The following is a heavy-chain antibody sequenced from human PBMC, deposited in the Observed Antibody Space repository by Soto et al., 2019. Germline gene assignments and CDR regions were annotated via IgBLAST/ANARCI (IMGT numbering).Heavy chain of an antibody. Sequence: PGGSLRLSCATSGFTFGTTDMSWVRQAPGEGLEWVSTIDGSGGITYYADSVKGRFTISRDNSKNTLYLQMNSLRTEDTAVYYCAKATTEDGMDVWGQGTTVTVSS. J-gene: IGHJ6*02. CDR1: GFTFGTTD. CDR3: AKATTEDGMDV. CDR2: IDGSGGIT. D-gene: IGHD4-4*01. V-gene: IGHV3-23*01.